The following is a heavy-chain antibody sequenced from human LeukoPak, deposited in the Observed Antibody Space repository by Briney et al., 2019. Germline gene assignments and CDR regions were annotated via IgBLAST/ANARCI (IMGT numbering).Heavy chain of an antibody. J-gene: IGHJ4*02. V-gene: IGHV4-38-2*01. Sequence: SETLSLTCAVSGYSISSGYYWDWIRQPPGKGLEWIASIYHSGSTYYNPSLKSRVTISVDTSKNQLSLKLSSVTAAVTAVYYCARGAGIEDYWGQGTLVTVSS. D-gene: IGHD1-26*01. CDR2: IYHSGST. CDR1: GYSISSGYY. CDR3: ARGAGIEDY.